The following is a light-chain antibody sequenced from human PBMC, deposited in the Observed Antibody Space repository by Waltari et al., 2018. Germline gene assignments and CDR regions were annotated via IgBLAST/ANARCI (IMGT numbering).Light chain of an antibody. Sequence: EIVLTQSPGTLSLSPGERATLSCRASQSVGRYLAWYQQKPGPAPRLLIYGASTRATGIPDRFSGSGSGTDFSLIISRLEPEDFAVYFCQKYEALPATFGQGTKVEIK. CDR1: QSVGRY. J-gene: IGKJ1*01. CDR2: GAS. V-gene: IGKV3-20*01. CDR3: QKYEALPAT.